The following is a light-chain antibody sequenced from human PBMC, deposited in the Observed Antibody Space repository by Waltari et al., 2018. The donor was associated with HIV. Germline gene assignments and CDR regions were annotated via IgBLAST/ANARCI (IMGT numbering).Light chain of an antibody. CDR3: NSYTSISTWV. J-gene: IGLJ3*02. V-gene: IGLV2-14*01. Sequence: QSALTQPASVSGSPGRSITISCTGSSSDVGSYSYVSWYQQHPGKAPKLMIYEVSNRPAGVSHRFSGSKSGNTASLTISGLQPEDEADYYCNSYTSISTWVFGGGTKLTVL. CDR2: EVS. CDR1: SSDVGSYSY.